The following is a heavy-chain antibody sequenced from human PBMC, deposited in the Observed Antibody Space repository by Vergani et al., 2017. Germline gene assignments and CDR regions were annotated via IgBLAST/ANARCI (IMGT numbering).Heavy chain of an antibody. V-gene: IGHV3-15*01. CDR1: GFTFSNAW. D-gene: IGHD1-20*01. J-gene: IGHJ4*02. CDR3: TTDGRAITGTTLGFLFDY. Sequence: EVQLVESGGGLVKPGGSLRLSCAASGFTFSNAWMSWVRQAPGKGLEWVSRIKSKTDGGTTDYAAPVKGRFTISRDDAKNSLYLQMNSLKTEDTDVYYCTTDGRAITGTTLGFLFDYWGEGTLVIVSS. CDR2: IKSKTDGGTT.